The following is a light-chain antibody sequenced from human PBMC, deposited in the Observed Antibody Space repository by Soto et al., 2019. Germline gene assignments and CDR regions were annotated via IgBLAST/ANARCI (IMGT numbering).Light chain of an antibody. CDR1: DSNIGENFD. J-gene: IGLJ3*02. CDR3: QSYDSGLSGSV. V-gene: IGLV1-40*01. Sequence: QSVLTQPPSVSGAPGQRVTISCTGSDSNIGENFDIHWYQQLPGTAPKLLIYGNNNRPSGVPDRFSASRSGTSASLAITGLLAEDEADYYCQSYDSGLSGSVFGGGTKVTVL. CDR2: GNN.